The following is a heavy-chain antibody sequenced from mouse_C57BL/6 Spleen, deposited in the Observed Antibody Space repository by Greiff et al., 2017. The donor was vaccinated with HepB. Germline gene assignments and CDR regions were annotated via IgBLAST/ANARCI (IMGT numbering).Heavy chain of an antibody. CDR3: EKCVYYGSGPFAY. J-gene: IGHJ3*01. D-gene: IGHD1-1*01. V-gene: IGHV1-55*01. CDR1: GYTFTSYW. CDR2: IYPGSGST. Sequence: VQLQQPGAELVKPGASVKMSCKASGYTFTSYWITWVKQRPGQGLEWIGDIYPGSGSTNYNEKFKSKATLTVDTSSSTAYMQLRSLTSEDSAVYYCEKCVYYGSGPFAYWGQGTLVTVSA.